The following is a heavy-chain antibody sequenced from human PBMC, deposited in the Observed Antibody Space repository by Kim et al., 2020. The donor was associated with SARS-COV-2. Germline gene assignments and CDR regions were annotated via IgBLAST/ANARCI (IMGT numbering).Heavy chain of an antibody. V-gene: IGHV3-23*01. J-gene: IGHJ4*02. CDR3: VRRGQDLSTRDY. CDR1: GFTLSSHA. D-gene: IGHD2-15*01. Sequence: GGSLRLSCAASGFTLSSHAMSWVRQAPGKGLEWVSTISDSGDNIYYADSVKGRFTISRDNSKNTLYLQMNSLRAEDTALYFCVRRGQDLSTRDYWGQGTLITLS. CDR2: ISDSGDNI.